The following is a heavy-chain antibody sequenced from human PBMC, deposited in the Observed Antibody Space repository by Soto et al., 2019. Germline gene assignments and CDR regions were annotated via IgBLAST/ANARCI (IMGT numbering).Heavy chain of an antibody. Sequence: ASVKVSCKASGNTFASHGFSWVRQAPGQGLEWMGWISGFNGQTNYALKFQGRVTLTTDTSTSTAYMELRSLRSDDTAVYFCARVDPRGVAVVRDYWGQGTLVTV. D-gene: IGHD3-10*01. V-gene: IGHV1-18*01. CDR1: GNTFASHG. J-gene: IGHJ4*02. CDR2: ISGFNGQT. CDR3: ARVDPRGVAVVRDY.